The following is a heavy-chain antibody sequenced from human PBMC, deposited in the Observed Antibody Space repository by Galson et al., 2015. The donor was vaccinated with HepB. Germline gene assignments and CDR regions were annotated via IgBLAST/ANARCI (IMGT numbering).Heavy chain of an antibody. Sequence: SGAEVKKPGGSLKISCKGSGYSFTSYWIGWVRQIPGKGLEWMGVIYPVDSDTRYSPSFQGQVTISADRSISTAYLQWSSLKASDTAMYFCARGTITTRHFDLWGQGTLVTVSS. D-gene: IGHD4-17*01. J-gene: IGHJ4*02. V-gene: IGHV5-51*01. CDR2: IYPVDSDT. CDR3: ARGTITTRHFDL. CDR1: GYSFTSYW.